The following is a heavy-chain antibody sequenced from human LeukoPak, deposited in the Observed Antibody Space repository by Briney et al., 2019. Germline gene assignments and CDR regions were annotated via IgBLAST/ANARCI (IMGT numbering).Heavy chain of an antibody. V-gene: IGHV3-53*01. J-gene: IGHJ5*02. Sequence: GGSLRLSCAASGLTFSSHWMHWVRQTPGKGLEWVSVIYSGGSTYYADSVKGRFAISRDNSKNTLYLQMNSLRAEDTAVYYCASRATVTTDRFWFDPWGQGTLVTVSS. D-gene: IGHD4-11*01. CDR3: ASRATVTTDRFWFDP. CDR2: IYSGGST. CDR1: GLTFSSHW.